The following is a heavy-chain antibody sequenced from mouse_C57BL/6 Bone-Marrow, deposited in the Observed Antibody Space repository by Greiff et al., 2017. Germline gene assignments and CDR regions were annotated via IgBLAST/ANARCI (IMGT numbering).Heavy chain of an antibody. Sequence: EVKVVESGGGLVQPGGSLKLSCAASGFTFSDYYMYWVRQTPETRLEWVAYISNGGGSTYYPDTVKGRFTISRDNAKNPLYLQMRRLKSEDTAMYYCAIPYGSWFAYWGQGTLVTVSA. CDR2: ISNGGGST. CDR1: GFTFSDYY. J-gene: IGHJ3*01. D-gene: IGHD1-1*01. CDR3: AIPYGSWFAY. V-gene: IGHV5-12*01.